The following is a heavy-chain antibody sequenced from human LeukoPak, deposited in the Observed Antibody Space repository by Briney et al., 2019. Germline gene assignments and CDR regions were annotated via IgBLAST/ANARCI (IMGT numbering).Heavy chain of an antibody. V-gene: IGHV3-13*01. CDR3: ARVRSGWYFDL. CDR2: IGTSGDT. CDR1: GFTFSSYA. J-gene: IGHJ2*01. D-gene: IGHD3-10*01. Sequence: GGSLRLSCAASGFTFSSYAMSWVRQAPGKGLEWVSAIGTSGDTYYQDSVQGRFSISREDAKNSLYLQMNSLKAGDTAMYFCARVRSGWYFDLWGRGTLVTVSS.